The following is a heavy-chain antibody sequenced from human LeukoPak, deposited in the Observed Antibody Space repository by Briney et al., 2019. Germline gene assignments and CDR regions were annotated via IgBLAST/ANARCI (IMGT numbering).Heavy chain of an antibody. CDR2: ISSSGSTI. J-gene: IGHJ4*02. Sequence: GGSLRLSCAASGFTFSDSYMSWLRQAPGKGLEWVSYISSSGSTIYYADSVKGQFTISRDNAKNSLYLQMNSLRAEDTAVYYCARVVGGYDYEYFDYWGQGTLVTVSS. CDR1: GFTFSDSY. V-gene: IGHV3-11*04. CDR3: ARVVGGYDYEYFDY. D-gene: IGHD5-12*01.